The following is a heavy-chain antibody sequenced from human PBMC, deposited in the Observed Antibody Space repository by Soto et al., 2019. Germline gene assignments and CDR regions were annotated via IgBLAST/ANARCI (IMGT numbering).Heavy chain of an antibody. V-gene: IGHV5-51*01. CDR2: IYPGVSHA. Sequence: PGESLKISCKGSGYSFTNYWIGWVRQMPGKGLEWMGIIYPGVSHAIYSPSFQGQVTMSADKSISTAYLQWSSLKASDTAMYYCARNMITFGGTPTSSEGDFGMDVWGHGTAVTVSS. J-gene: IGHJ6*02. D-gene: IGHD3-16*01. CDR1: GYSFTNYW. CDR3: ARNMITFGGTPTSSEGDFGMDV.